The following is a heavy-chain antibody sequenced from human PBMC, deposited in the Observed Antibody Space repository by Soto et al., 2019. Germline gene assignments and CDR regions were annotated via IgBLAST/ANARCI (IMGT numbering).Heavy chain of an antibody. J-gene: IGHJ6*02. V-gene: IGHV1-3*01. CDR2: INAGNDNT. D-gene: IGHD3-10*01. CDR1: GYTFTTYV. Sequence: QVQLVQSGAEVKKPGASVKVSCKASGYTFTTYVMHWVRQAPGQRLEWMGWINAGNDNTKYSQKFQGRVTITRDTSASTVYMELSSLSSEDTAVYYCARVGHYYYGMDAWGQGTTVTVSS. CDR3: ARVGHYYYGMDA.